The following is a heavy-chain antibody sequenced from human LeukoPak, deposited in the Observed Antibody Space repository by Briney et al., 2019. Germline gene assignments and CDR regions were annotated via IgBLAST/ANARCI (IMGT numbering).Heavy chain of an antibody. CDR2: INHSEST. V-gene: IGHV4-34*01. J-gene: IGHJ6*02. Sequence: SETLSLTCAVYGGSFSGYYWSWIRQPPGKGLEWIGEINHSESTNYNPSLKSRVTISVDTSKNQFSLKLSSVTAADTAVYYCARVSGLAGYYDCYYYGMDVWGQGTTVTVSS. CDR1: GGSFSGYY. D-gene: IGHD3-9*01. CDR3: ARVSGLAGYYDCYYYGMDV.